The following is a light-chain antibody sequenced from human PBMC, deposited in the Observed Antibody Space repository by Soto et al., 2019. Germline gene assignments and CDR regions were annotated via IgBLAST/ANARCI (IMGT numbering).Light chain of an antibody. CDR1: QSVDSNY. CDR2: GAS. CDR3: QQFSTSPIMYT. J-gene: IGKJ2*01. V-gene: IGKV3-20*01. Sequence: EIVLTQSPDTLSLSPGERVTLSCRASQSVDSNYLAWYQQKPGQAPRLLIYGASTRATGIPERFSGSASGTDFSLTISRLEPEDFAVYYCQQFSTSPIMYTFGQGTKLEIK.